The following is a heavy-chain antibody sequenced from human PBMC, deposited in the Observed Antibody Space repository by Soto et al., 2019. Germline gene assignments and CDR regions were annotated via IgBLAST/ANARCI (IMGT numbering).Heavy chain of an antibody. CDR2: IYYSGST. Sequence: MTSETLSLTCTVSGDSISRYYWSWIRQPPGKGLEWIGYIYYSGSTNYNPSLKSRVTISIDTSKSQLSLKLSSVTAADTAVYYCAGSSGLFYYYHGMDVWGQGTTVTVSS. J-gene: IGHJ6*02. CDR1: GDSISRYY. D-gene: IGHD6-19*01. V-gene: IGHV4-59*01. CDR3: AGSSGLFYYYHGMDV.